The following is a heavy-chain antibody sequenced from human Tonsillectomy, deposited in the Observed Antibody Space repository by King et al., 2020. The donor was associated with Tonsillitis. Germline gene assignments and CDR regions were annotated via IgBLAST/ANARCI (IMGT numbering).Heavy chain of an antibody. D-gene: IGHD5-12*01. CDR2: IFYSGNT. CDR1: GGSISSGDYS. Sequence: VQLVESGPGLVKPSQTLSLTCGVSGGSISSGDYSWSWLRQPPGKGLEWIGYIFYSGNTYYNPSLKSRVSISVDTSKNQFSLKLSSVTAADTAVYYCARVYRGGYDGYFDYWGQGTLVTVSS. CDR3: ARVYRGGYDGYFDY. V-gene: IGHV4-30-4*07. J-gene: IGHJ4*02.